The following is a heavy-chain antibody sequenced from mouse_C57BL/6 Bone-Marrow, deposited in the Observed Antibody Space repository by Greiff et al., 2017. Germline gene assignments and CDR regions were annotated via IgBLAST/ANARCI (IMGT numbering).Heavy chain of an antibody. J-gene: IGHJ3*01. Sequence: QVQLKQSGAELARPGASVKLSCTASGYTFTSYGISWVKQRTGQGLEWIGEIYPRSGNTYYNEKFKGKATLTADKSSSTAYLELRSLTSEDSTVYFCARRGIYYGYDGFAYWGQGTLVTVSA. CDR1: GYTFTSYG. D-gene: IGHD2-2*01. CDR3: ARRGIYYGYDGFAY. V-gene: IGHV1-81*01. CDR2: IYPRSGNT.